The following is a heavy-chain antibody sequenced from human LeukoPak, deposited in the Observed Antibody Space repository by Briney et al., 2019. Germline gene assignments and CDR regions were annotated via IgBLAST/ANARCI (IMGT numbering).Heavy chain of an antibody. D-gene: IGHD5-24*01. Sequence: VASVTVSFKASGGTFISYSITWVRQAPGQGLEWMGGIIPIFGTANYAQKFQGRVTITADESTSTAYMELSSLRSKDTAIYYCARIRDGYNDAYDIWGQGTVVTVPS. J-gene: IGHJ3*02. V-gene: IGHV1-69*13. CDR2: IIPIFGTA. CDR1: GGTFISYS. CDR3: ARIRDGYNDAYDI.